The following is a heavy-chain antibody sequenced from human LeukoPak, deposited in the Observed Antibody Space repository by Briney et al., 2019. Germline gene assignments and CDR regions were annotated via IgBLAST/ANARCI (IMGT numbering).Heavy chain of an antibody. CDR2: ISWNSGSI. D-gene: IGHD2-2*01. CDR1: GFTFDDYA. CDR3: AKGSSSTTEDYYGMDV. Sequence: GGSLRLSCAASGFTFDDYAMHWVRQAPGKGLEWVSGISWNSGSIGYADSVKGRFTISRDNAKNSLYLQMNSLRAEDTALYYCAKGSSSTTEDYYGMDVWGQGTTVTVSS. V-gene: IGHV3-9*01. J-gene: IGHJ6*02.